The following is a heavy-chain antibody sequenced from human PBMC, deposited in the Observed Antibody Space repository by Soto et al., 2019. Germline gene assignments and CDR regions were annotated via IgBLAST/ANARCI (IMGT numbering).Heavy chain of an antibody. Sequence: SETLSLTCTVSGGSISSSSYYWGWIRQPPGKGLEWIGSIYYSGSTYYNPSLKSRVTISVDTSKNQFSLKLSSVTAADTAVYYCARDGLVGEWLVRSGYYFDYWGQGTLVTVSS. CDR2: IYYSGST. J-gene: IGHJ4*02. D-gene: IGHD6-19*01. CDR3: ARDGLVGEWLVRSGYYFDY. V-gene: IGHV4-39*07. CDR1: GGSISSSSYY.